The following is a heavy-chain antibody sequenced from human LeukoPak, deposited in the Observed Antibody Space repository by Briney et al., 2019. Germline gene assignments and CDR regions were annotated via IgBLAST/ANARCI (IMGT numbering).Heavy chain of an antibody. CDR1: VFSLSTSGVG. Sequence: SGPTLVKPTQTLTLTCTFSVFSLSTSGVGVGWIRQPPGKALKWLALIYWDDDKGYRASLKSRLTITKDTPKNQVDLTMINMDPVDTATYYCAHNSQQLVQFDYWGQGTLVTVS. V-gene: IGHV2-5*02. CDR2: IYWDDDK. CDR3: AHNSQQLVQFDY. D-gene: IGHD6-13*01. J-gene: IGHJ4*02.